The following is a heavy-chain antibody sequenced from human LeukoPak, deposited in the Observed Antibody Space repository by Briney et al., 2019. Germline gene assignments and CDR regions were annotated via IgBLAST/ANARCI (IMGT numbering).Heavy chain of an antibody. J-gene: IGHJ4*02. CDR2: IYPGDSDT. Sequence: GESLKISCKGSGYNFTSYWIGWVRQMPGKGLEGMGIIYPGDSDTRYSPSFQGQVTISADKSISTAYLQWSSLKASDTAMYYCARWYSSSWYYFDYWGQGTLVTVSS. CDR3: ARWYSSSWYYFDY. D-gene: IGHD6-13*01. CDR1: GYNFTSYW. V-gene: IGHV5-51*01.